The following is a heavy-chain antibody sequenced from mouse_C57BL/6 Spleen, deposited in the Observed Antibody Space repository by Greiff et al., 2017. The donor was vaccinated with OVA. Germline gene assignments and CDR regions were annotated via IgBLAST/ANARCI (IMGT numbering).Heavy chain of an antibody. CDR3: ARGGSSDRFAY. CDR2: IHPNSGST. J-gene: IGHJ3*01. V-gene: IGHV1-64*01. CDR1: GYTFTSYW. D-gene: IGHD1-1*01. Sequence: QVQLQQPGAELVKPGASVKLSCKASGYTFTSYWMHWVKQRPGQGLEWIGMIHPNSGSTNYNEKFKSKATLTVDKSSSTAYMQLSSLTSEDSAVYYCARGGSSDRFAYWGQGTLVTVSA.